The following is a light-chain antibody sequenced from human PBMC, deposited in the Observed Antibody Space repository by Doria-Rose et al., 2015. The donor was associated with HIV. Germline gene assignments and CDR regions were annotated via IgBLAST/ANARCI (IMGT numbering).Light chain of an antibody. CDR2: EAS. CDR1: QSVSSW. V-gene: IGKV1-5*03. Sequence: DIRVTLSPSTLSTSVGDRVTITCRASQSVSSWLAWYQQKPGKAPKLLIYEASSLQSGVPSRFSGSGSGTEFTLTISSLQPDDFATYYCQQYNTYSWTFGQGTKVEIK. CDR3: QQYNTYSWT. J-gene: IGKJ1*01.